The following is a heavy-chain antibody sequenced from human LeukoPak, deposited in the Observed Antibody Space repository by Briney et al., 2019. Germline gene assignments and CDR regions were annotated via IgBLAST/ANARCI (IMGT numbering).Heavy chain of an antibody. CDR3: ARSPLWFGELLSTDY. CDR1: GFTFSSYG. V-gene: IGHV3-33*01. CDR2: IWYDGSNK. J-gene: IGHJ4*02. D-gene: IGHD3-10*01. Sequence: PGGSLRLSCAASGFTFSSYGMHWVRQAPGKGLEWVAVIWYDGSNKYYADSVKGRFTISRDNSKNTLYLQMNSLRAKDTAVYYCARSPLWFGELLSTDYWGQGTLVTVSS.